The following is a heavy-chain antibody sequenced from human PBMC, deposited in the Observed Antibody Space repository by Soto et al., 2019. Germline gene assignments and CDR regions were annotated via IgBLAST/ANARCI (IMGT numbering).Heavy chain of an antibody. J-gene: IGHJ6*02. CDR1: GYTFTSYG. CDR2: ISAYNGNT. V-gene: IGHV1-18*01. Sequence: QVQLVQSGAEVKKPGASVKVSCKASGYTFTSYGFSWVRQAPGQGLERMGWISAYNGNTNYAQKLQGRVTMTTDTSTSIAYMELRSLRSDDTAVYYCAREGSRPYYYYGMDVWGQGTTVTFSS. D-gene: IGHD1-26*01. CDR3: AREGSRPYYYYGMDV.